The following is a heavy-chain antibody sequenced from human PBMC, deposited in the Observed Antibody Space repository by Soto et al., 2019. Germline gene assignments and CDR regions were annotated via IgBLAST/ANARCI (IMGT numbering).Heavy chain of an antibody. Sequence: QVQLVQSGAEVKKPGASVKVSCKASGYTFTSYDINWVRQATGQGLEWMGWMNPNSGDTGCAQKFQGRVTMTRNTSISTAYRELSSLRSDDTAVYYCASNSDVNGWGFDYWGKGTLVTVSS. J-gene: IGHJ4*02. CDR3: ASNSDVNGWGFDY. V-gene: IGHV1-8*01. CDR2: MNPNSGDT. CDR1: GYTFTSYD. D-gene: IGHD5-18*01.